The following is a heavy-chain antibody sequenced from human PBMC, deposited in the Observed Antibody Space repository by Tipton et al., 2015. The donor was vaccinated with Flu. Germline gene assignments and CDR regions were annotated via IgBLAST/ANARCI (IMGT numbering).Heavy chain of an antibody. V-gene: IGHV4-59*01. Sequence: TLSLTCTVSDDSISTYYFSWFRQPPGKGLEWIGYISNAWNTNYNPSLKSRVTISADTSKKQLFLKLWSVTAADTAVYFCARRGYLGRSYDDWGQGVLVNGSS. CDR3: ARRGYLGRSYDD. CDR2: ISNAWNT. D-gene: IGHD3-16*02. CDR1: DDSISTYY. J-gene: IGHJ4*02.